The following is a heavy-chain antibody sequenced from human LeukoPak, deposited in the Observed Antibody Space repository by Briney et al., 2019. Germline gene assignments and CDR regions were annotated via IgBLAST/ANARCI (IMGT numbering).Heavy chain of an antibody. Sequence: SETLSLTCAVYGGSFSGYYWSWIRQPPGKGLEWIGEINHSGSTNYNPPLKSRVTISVDTSKNQFSLKLSSVTAADTAVYYCAKSNGYGLIDYWGQGTLVTVSS. CDR2: INHSGST. V-gene: IGHV4-34*01. CDR1: GGSFSGYY. J-gene: IGHJ4*02. CDR3: AKSNGYGLIDY. D-gene: IGHD5-12*01.